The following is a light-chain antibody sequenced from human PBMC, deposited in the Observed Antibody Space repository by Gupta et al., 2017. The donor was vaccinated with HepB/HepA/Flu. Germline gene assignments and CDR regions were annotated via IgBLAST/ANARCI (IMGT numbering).Light chain of an antibody. CDR3: AAWDDSLSGHVV. V-gene: IGLV1-47*01. J-gene: IGLJ2*01. CDR2: RNN. CDR1: SSNIGSNY. Sequence: QSVLTQPPSASGTPGQRVTISWYGSSSNIGSNYVYWHQQLPGTAPKLLIYRNNQRPSGVPDRFSGSKSGTSASLAISGLRSEDEADYYCAAWDDSLSGHVVFAGGTKLTVL.